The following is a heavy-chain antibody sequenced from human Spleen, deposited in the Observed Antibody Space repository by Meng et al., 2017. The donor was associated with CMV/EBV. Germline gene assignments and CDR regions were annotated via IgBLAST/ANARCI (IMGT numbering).Heavy chain of an antibody. Sequence: SGYTFTSYGIRWVRQAPGQGLEWMGWISAYNGNTNYAQKLQGRVTMTTDTSTSTAYMELRSLRSDDTAVYYCARDFAAAGAINWFDPWGQGTLVTVSS. CDR3: ARDFAAAGAINWFDP. J-gene: IGHJ5*02. CDR1: GYTFTSYG. V-gene: IGHV1-18*01. CDR2: ISAYNGNT. D-gene: IGHD6-13*01.